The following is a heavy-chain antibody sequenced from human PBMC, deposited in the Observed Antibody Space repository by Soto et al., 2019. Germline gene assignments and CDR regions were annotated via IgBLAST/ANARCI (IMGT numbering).Heavy chain of an antibody. CDR1: GFTLSSYS. CDR3: ATEAVGGAH. CDR2: ITSSSKYI. Sequence: EVRLVESGGGLAKPGGSLRLSCAASGFTLSSYSMNWVRQAPGKGLEWVSFITSSSKYIYYADSVKGRFTISRDNAKNSLYLQMNGLRAEDTAVYYCATEAVGGAHWGQGTLVTVSS. J-gene: IGHJ4*02. D-gene: IGHD2-15*01. V-gene: IGHV3-21*01.